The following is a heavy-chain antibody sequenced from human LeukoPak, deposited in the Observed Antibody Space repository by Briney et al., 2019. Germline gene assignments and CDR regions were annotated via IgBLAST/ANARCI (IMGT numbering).Heavy chain of an antibody. Sequence: GGSLRLSCAASGFTFSSYAMSWVRQAPGKGLEWVSAISGSGGSTYYADSVKGRFTISRDNSKHTLYLQMNSLRAENTAVYYSAKGYSSGWLDAFDIWGQGTMVTVSS. CDR2: ISGSGGST. D-gene: IGHD6-19*01. CDR1: GFTFSSYA. CDR3: AKGYSSGWLDAFDI. J-gene: IGHJ3*02. V-gene: IGHV3-23*01.